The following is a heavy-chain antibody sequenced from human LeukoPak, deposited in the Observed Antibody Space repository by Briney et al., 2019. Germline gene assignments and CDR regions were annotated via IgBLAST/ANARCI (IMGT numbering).Heavy chain of an antibody. Sequence: ASVKVSCKASGGTFSSYAISWVRQAPGQGLEWMGGIIPIFGTANYAQKFQGRVTITADKSTSTAYMELSSLRSEDTAVYYCAREGLDTAMVLDAFDFWGQGTMVTVSS. CDR2: IIPIFGTA. CDR1: GGTFSSYA. D-gene: IGHD5-18*01. CDR3: AREGLDTAMVLDAFDF. V-gene: IGHV1-69*06. J-gene: IGHJ3*01.